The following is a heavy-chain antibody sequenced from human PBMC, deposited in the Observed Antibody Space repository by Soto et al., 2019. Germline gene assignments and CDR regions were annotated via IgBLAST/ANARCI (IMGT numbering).Heavy chain of an antibody. CDR3: ARLDQTDEVRCGMDV. V-gene: IGHV5-51*01. CDR1: GYIFINYW. Sequence: VQLVQSGPEVKKPGESLKISCKGSGYIFINYWIAWVRQRPGKGLEWMGLIYPRDSDSRYNPSFQGQVTFSIDQSTSTAYLEWSSLKASDTATYYCARLDQTDEVRCGMDVWGQGTTVTVS. CDR2: IYPRDSDS. J-gene: IGHJ6*02.